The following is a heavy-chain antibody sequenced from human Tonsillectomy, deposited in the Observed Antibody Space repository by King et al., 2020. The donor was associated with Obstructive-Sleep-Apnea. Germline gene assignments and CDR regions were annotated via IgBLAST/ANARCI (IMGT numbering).Heavy chain of an antibody. CDR1: GFTFSTYA. Sequence: VQLVESGGGLVQPGGSLRLSCAASGFTFSTYAMSWVRQAPGKGLEWVSGISASGASTYYDDSVKGRFTISRDDSKNTLLLEMNSLRADDTAVYYCAKDEGVIRAIFDSWGQGTLVTVSS. D-gene: IGHD3-10*01. CDR3: AKDEGVIRAIFDS. CDR2: ISASGAST. J-gene: IGHJ4*02. V-gene: IGHV3-23*04.